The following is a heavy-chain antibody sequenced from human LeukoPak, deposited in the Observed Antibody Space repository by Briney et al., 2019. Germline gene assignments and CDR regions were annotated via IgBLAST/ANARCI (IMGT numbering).Heavy chain of an antibody. CDR3: AKDQGRSDY. CDR2: ISYDGSNK. V-gene: IGHV3-30*04. Sequence: GGSLRLSCAASGFTFSSYAMHWVRQAPGKGLEWVAVISYDGSNKYYADSVKGRFTISRDNSKNTLYLQMNSLRAEDTAVYYCAKDQGRSDYWGQGTLVTVSS. CDR1: GFTFSSYA. J-gene: IGHJ4*02.